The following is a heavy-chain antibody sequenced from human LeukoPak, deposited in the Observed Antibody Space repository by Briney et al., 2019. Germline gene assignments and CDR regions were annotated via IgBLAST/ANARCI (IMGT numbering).Heavy chain of an antibody. CDR1: GGSFSGYY. V-gene: IGHV4-34*01. J-gene: IGHJ6*02. Sequence: PSETLSLTCAVYGGSFSGYYWSWIRQPPGKGLEWIGEINHSGSTNYNPSLKSRVTISVDTSKNQFSLKLSSVTAADTAVYYCASTDIVVVPAAIPSYYYYYGMDVWGQGTTVTVSS. CDR3: ASTDIVVVPAAIPSYYYYYGMDV. CDR2: INHSGST. D-gene: IGHD2-2*01.